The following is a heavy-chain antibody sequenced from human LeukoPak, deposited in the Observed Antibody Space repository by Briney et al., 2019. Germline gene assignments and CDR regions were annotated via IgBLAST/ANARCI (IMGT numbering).Heavy chain of an antibody. Sequence: SETLSLTCAVYGGSFSGYYWSWIRQPPGKGPEWIGEINHSGSTNYNPSLKSRVTISVDTSKNQFSLKLSSVTAADTAVYYCARVKGNIAVAGIDYWGQGTLVTVSS. D-gene: IGHD6-19*01. CDR1: GGSFSGYY. CDR2: INHSGST. CDR3: ARVKGNIAVAGIDY. V-gene: IGHV4-34*01. J-gene: IGHJ4*02.